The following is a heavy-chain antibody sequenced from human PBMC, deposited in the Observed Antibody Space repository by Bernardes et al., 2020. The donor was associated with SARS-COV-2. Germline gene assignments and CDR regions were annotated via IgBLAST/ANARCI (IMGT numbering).Heavy chain of an antibody. CDR1: GFTFSSYW. Sequence: SLRLSCAASGFTFSSYWMSWVRQAPGKGLEWVANINQDGSQKYYVDSVEGRFTISRDNARNSLYLQMNSLRAEDTAVYYCARAYSLDYYASGSYLDYWGQGTLATVSS. CDR3: ARAYSLDYYASGSYLDY. CDR2: INQDGSQK. D-gene: IGHD3-10*01. J-gene: IGHJ4*02. V-gene: IGHV3-7*03.